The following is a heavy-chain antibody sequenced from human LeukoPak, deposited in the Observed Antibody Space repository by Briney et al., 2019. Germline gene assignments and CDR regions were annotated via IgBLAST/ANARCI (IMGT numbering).Heavy chain of an antibody. D-gene: IGHD3-22*01. Sequence: PSETLSLTCTVSGGSISSSGYFWGWIRQPPEQGLEWIGSIYHSGNTYYNPSLKSRVTLSVDTSKNQFSLKLSSVTAADTAVYDCARHCDGSGYPLDYWGQGTLVTVSS. J-gene: IGHJ4*02. CDR3: ARHCDGSGYPLDY. V-gene: IGHV4-39*01. CDR2: IYHSGNT. CDR1: GGSISSSGYF.